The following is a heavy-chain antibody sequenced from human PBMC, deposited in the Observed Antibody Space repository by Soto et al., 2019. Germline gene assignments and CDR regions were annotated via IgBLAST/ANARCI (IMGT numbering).Heavy chain of an antibody. CDR2: INAGNGNT. J-gene: IGHJ4*02. D-gene: IGHD2-15*01. V-gene: IGHV1-3*01. CDR1: GYTFTSYA. Sequence: ASVKFSCKASGYTFTSYAMHWVRQAPGQRLEWMGWINAGNGNTKYSQKFQGRVTITRDTSASTAYMELSSLRSEDTAVYYCARDRDEGYCSGGSCYSAQIFDYWGQGTLVTVSS. CDR3: ARDRDEGYCSGGSCYSAQIFDY.